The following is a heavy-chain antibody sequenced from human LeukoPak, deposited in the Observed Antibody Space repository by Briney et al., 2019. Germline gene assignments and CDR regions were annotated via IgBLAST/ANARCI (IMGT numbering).Heavy chain of an antibody. V-gene: IGHV3-15*01. D-gene: IGHD3-22*01. CDR2: IKSKTDGGTT. Sequence: GGSLRLSCAASGFTFSNAWMSWVRQAPGKGLEWVGRIKSKTDGGTTDYAAPVKGRFTISRDDSKNTLYLQMNSLKTEDTAVYYCTTDSRQGVVVIPPVFDYWGQGTLVTVSS. CDR1: GFTFSNAW. CDR3: TTDSRQGVVVIPPVFDY. J-gene: IGHJ4*02.